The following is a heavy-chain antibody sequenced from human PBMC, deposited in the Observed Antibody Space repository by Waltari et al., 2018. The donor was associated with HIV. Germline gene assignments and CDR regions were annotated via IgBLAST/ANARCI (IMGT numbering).Heavy chain of an antibody. J-gene: IGHJ5*02. CDR2: MNPNSGNT. D-gene: IGHD5-18*01. V-gene: IGHV1-8*01. CDR3: TRGILGDRYGLVWFDP. CDR1: GYTFITYD. Sequence: VQLVQSGAEVKKPGASLKVSCKTSGYTFITYDINWVRQATGQGLEWMGSMNPNSGNTAYAQKFQGRVTMTRNISINTAYMELSSLRSDDTAVYFCTRGILGDRYGLVWFDPWGQGTRVTVSS.